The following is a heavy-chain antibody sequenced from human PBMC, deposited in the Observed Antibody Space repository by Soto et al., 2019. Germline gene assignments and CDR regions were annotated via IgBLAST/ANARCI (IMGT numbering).Heavy chain of an antibody. Sequence: EVQLLESGGGLVQPGGSLRLSCTASGFSFSVTAMSWVRQAPGKGLEWVSALSLSGDNTYYADSVKGRFTISRDTSKNTLYLQMNSLRAEDTAVNYCAKELRPNDYWGQGTLVTVSS. CDR3: AKELRPNDY. CDR2: LSLSGDNT. J-gene: IGHJ4*02. CDR1: GFSFSVTA. V-gene: IGHV3-23*01.